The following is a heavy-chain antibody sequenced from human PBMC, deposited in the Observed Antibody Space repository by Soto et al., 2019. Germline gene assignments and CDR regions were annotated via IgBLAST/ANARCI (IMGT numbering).Heavy chain of an antibody. CDR2: ISYDGSNK. CDR3: ASMYYYDSSGYYHDY. Sequence: GGSLRLSCAASGFTFSSYAMHWVRQAPGKGLEWVAVISYDGSNKYYADSVKGRFTISRDNSKNTLYLQMNSLRAEDTAVYYCASMYYYDSSGYYHDYWGQGTLVTVS. J-gene: IGHJ4*02. CDR1: GFTFSSYA. D-gene: IGHD3-22*01. V-gene: IGHV3-30-3*01.